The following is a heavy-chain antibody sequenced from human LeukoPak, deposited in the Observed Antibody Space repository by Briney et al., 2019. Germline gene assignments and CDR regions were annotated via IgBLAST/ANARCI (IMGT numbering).Heavy chain of an antibody. CDR3: ARERGQITTTMNWFDP. Sequence: ASVKVSCKASGYTFTGYYIHWVRQAPGQGLEWIGWINPNSGGTIYAQKFQGRVTMTRDTSISTAYMELSSLRSDDTAVYYCARERGQITTTMNWFDPWGQGILVTVSS. J-gene: IGHJ5*02. CDR2: INPNSGGT. D-gene: IGHD3-10*01. V-gene: IGHV1-2*02. CDR1: GYTFTGYY.